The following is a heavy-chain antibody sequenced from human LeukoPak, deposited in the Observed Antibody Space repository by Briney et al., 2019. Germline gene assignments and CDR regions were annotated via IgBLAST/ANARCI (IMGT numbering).Heavy chain of an antibody. CDR3: ARVDRRDASGAFDI. Sequence: ASVKVSCKASGYTFTNHHMHWVRQAPGQGFEWMGIINLSGGATTYAQSFQGRATMTWDTSTSTVYMELNSLRSEDTAAYYCARVDRRDASGAFDIWGQGTMVTVSS. D-gene: IGHD5-24*01. J-gene: IGHJ3*02. V-gene: IGHV1-46*01. CDR2: INLSGGAT. CDR1: GYTFTNHH.